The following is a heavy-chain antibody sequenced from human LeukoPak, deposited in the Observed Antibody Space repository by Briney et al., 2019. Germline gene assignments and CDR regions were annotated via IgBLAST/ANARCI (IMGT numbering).Heavy chain of an antibody. CDR1: GFTFSSYA. D-gene: IGHD6-19*01. J-gene: IGHJ4*02. V-gene: IGHV3-23*01. CDR2: ISGSDGST. CDR3: ANYGSGWYFDY. Sequence: GGSLRLSCAASGFTFSSYAMSWVRQAPGKGLEWVSAISGSDGSTYYADSVKGRFTISRDNSKNTLYLQMNNLRAEDTAVYYCANYGSGWYFDYWGQGTLVTVSS.